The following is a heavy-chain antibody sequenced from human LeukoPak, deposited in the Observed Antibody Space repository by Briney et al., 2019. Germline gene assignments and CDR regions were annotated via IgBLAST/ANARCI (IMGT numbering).Heavy chain of an antibody. Sequence: GESLKISCKGSGYSFTSYWIGWVRQMPGKGLEWMGIIYPGDSDIRYSPSFQGQVTFSSDKSINTVYLQWSSLKASDTAMYYCARQDCSGGNCYFDYWGQGTLVTVSS. CDR1: GYSFTSYW. D-gene: IGHD2-15*01. CDR2: IYPGDSDI. CDR3: ARQDCSGGNCYFDY. J-gene: IGHJ4*02. V-gene: IGHV5-51*01.